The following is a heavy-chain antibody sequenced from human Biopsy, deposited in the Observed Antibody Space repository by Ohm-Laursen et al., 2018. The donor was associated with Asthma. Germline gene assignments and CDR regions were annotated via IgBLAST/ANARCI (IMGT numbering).Heavy chain of an antibody. CDR1: GFRFPIYG. V-gene: IGHV3-30*03. Sequence: RSLRLSCKASGFRFPIYGMHWVRQGPGKGPEWVALISYDGRETGYVDSVKGRFTISRDNFRNTVHLQMSSLRPEDSAVYYCTGDRFYNSVTSESFYYGVDVWGQGTTVTVSS. D-gene: IGHD2-21*02. J-gene: IGHJ6*02. CDR2: ISYDGRET. CDR3: TGDRFYNSVTSESFYYGVDV.